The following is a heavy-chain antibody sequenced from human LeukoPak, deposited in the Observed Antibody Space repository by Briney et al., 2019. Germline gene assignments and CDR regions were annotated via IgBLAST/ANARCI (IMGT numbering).Heavy chain of an antibody. J-gene: IGHJ3*02. V-gene: IGHV4-61*02. CDR2: ISPSGST. Sequence: PSETLSLTCTVSGGSISGNHYWSWIRQPAGKGLEWIGRISPSGSTKYNPSLKSRVTISVDTSKNQFSLRLSSVTAADPAVYYCARELWNYRSGNLQAFDIWGQGTMVTVSS. CDR3: ARELWNYRSGNLQAFDI. CDR1: GGSISGNHY. D-gene: IGHD3-10*01.